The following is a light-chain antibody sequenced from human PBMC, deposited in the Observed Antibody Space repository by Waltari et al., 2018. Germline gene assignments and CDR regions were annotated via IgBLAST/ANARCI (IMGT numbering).Light chain of an antibody. Sequence: DIQLTQSPSFLSASVGDRVTITCRASQGISTYLAWYQQKPGKAPKLLIYAASTLQSGVPSRFSGSGSGTEFTLTISSLQPEDFAIYYCQQYDDLPPFTFGPGTKVDLK. V-gene: IGKV1-9*01. CDR1: QGISTY. CDR2: AAS. CDR3: QQYDDLPPFT. J-gene: IGKJ3*01.